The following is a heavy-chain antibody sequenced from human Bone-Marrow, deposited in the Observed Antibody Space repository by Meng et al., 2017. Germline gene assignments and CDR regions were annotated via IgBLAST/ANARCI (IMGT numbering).Heavy chain of an antibody. CDR2: IYYSGST. V-gene: IGHV4-39*07. D-gene: IGHD3-10*01. CDR1: GGSISSSSYY. CDR3: ARATGSYYNPTLYFDY. J-gene: IGHJ4*02. Sequence: GSLRLSCTVSGGSISSSSYYWGWIRQPPGKGLEWIGSIYYSGSTYYNPSLKSRVTISVDTSKNQFSLKLSSVTAADTAVYYCARATGSYYNPTLYFDYWGQGKLVTVSS.